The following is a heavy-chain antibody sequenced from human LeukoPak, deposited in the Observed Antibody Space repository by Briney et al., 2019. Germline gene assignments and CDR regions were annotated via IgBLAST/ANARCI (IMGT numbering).Heavy chain of an antibody. V-gene: IGHV4-61*08. CDR3: AGGGDGYQTRFDY. CDR1: GGSISSSAYY. J-gene: IGHJ4*02. D-gene: IGHD5-24*01. CDR2: IYYSGST. Sequence: SQTLSLTCTVSGGSISSSAYYWSWIRQTPGKGLEWIGDIYYSGSTNYNPSLRSRVTTSADTSKNQFSLKMTSVTAADTAVYYCAGGGDGYQTRFDYWGQGTLLTVSS.